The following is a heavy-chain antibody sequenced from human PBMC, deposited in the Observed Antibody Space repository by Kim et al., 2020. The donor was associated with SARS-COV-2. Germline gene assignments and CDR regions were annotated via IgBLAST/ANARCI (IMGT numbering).Heavy chain of an antibody. CDR3: ARGEPEVPFDY. J-gene: IGHJ4*02. V-gene: IGHV4-59*01. Sequence: SETLSLTCTVSGGSISSYYWSWIRQPPGKGLEWIGYIYYSGSTNYNPSLKSRVTISVDTSKNQFSLKLSSVTAADTAVYYCARGEPEVPFDYWGQGTLVTVSS. CDR1: GGSISSYY. CDR2: IYYSGST. D-gene: IGHD1-26*01.